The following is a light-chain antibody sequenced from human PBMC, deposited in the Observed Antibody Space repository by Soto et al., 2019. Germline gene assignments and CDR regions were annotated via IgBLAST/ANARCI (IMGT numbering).Light chain of an antibody. Sequence: DIVMTQSPLSLPVTPGAPASISCRSSQSLLHSNGYNYLDWYLQKPGQSPQLLIYLGSNRASGVPDRVSGSGSGTDFTLKISRVEAEDVGVYYCMQALQTPTFGGGTKVEIK. V-gene: IGKV2-28*01. J-gene: IGKJ4*01. CDR1: QSLLHSNGYNY. CDR2: LGS. CDR3: MQALQTPT.